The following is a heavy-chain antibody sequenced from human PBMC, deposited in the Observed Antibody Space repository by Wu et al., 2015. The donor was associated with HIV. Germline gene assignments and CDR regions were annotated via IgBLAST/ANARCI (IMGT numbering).Heavy chain of an antibody. CDR3: ARNVAATGSNWFDP. V-gene: IGHV1-2*02. Sequence: QVQLVQSGAEVKKPGASVKVSCKASGYTFTGYYMHWVRQAPGQGLEWMGWINPNSGGTNYVQKFQGRVTMTRDASITTAYMELSRLRSDDTAVYYCARNVAATGSNWFDPWGQGTLVTVSS. J-gene: IGHJ5*02. D-gene: IGHD1-14*01. CDR2: INPNSGGT. CDR1: GYTFTGYY.